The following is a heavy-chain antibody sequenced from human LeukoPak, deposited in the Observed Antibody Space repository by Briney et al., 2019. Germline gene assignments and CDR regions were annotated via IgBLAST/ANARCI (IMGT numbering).Heavy chain of an antibody. CDR3: ARGRFVVVPAAMYYYYYYMDV. CDR2: INHSGST. J-gene: IGHJ6*03. D-gene: IGHD2-2*01. CDR1: GGSFSGYY. Sequence: SETLSLTCAVYGGSFSGYYWSWIRQPPGKGLEWIGEINHSGSTNYNPSLKSRVTISVDTSKNQFSLKLSSVTAADTAVYYGARGRFVVVPAAMYYYYYYMDVWGKGTTVTVSS. V-gene: IGHV4-34*01.